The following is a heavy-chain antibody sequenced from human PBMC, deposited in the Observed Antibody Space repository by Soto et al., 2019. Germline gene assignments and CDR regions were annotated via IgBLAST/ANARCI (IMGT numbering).Heavy chain of an antibody. CDR1: GGTFSSCA. CDR3: ASRRITIFGVVIAYGMDV. J-gene: IGHJ6*02. CDR2: IIPIFGTA. D-gene: IGHD3-3*01. V-gene: IGHV1-69*06. Sequence: SVKVSCKASGGTFSSCAISWVRQAPGQGLEWMGGIIPIFGTANYAQKFQGRVTITADKSTSTAYMELSSLRSEDTAVYYCASRRITIFGVVIAYGMDVWGQGTTVTVSS.